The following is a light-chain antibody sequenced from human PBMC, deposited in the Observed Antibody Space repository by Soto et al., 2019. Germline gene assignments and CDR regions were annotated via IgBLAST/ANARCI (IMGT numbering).Light chain of an antibody. Sequence: SYELTQPPSVSVHPGKTASITCSGDKLGDKYACWYQQKPGQSPVLVIYQDSKRPSGIPERFSGSNSGNTATLTISGTQAMDEADYYCQAWDSSTVVFGGGTKLTVL. CDR2: QDS. J-gene: IGLJ2*01. CDR3: QAWDSSTVV. CDR1: KLGDKY. V-gene: IGLV3-1*01.